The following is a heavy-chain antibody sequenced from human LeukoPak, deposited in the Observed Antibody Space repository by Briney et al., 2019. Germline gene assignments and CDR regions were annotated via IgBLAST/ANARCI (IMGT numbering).Heavy chain of an antibody. Sequence: SETLSLTCTVSGDSISGYYWSWIRQPPGKGLEWIGEINHSGSTNYNPSLKSRVTISVDTSKNQFSLKLSSVTAADTAVYYCARRDYGSGNDYWGQGTLVTVSS. CDR2: INHSGST. J-gene: IGHJ4*02. V-gene: IGHV4-34*01. CDR3: ARRDYGSGNDY. CDR1: GDSISGYY. D-gene: IGHD3-10*01.